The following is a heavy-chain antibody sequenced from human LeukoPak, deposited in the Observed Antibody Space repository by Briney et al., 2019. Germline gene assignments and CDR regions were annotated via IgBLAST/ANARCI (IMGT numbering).Heavy chain of an antibody. D-gene: IGHD5-18*01. Sequence: NPGGSLRLSCAASGFTFSSYSMNWVRQAPGKGLEWVSSISSSSSYIYYADSVKGRFTISRDNAKNSLYLQMNSLRAGDTAVYYCARAMDTAMVTDAFDIWGQGTMVTVSS. CDR2: ISSSSSYI. J-gene: IGHJ3*02. CDR3: ARAMDTAMVTDAFDI. CDR1: GFTFSSYS. V-gene: IGHV3-21*01.